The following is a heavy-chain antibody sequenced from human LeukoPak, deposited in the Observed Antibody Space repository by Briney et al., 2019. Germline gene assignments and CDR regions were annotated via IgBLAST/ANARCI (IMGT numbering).Heavy chain of an antibody. D-gene: IGHD2-2*01. Sequence: GGSLRLSCTVSGFTVSSNSMSWVRQAPGKGLEWVSFIYSGTIHYSDSVKGRFTISRDNAKNSLYLQMNSLRAEDTALYYCARGRLGGTSCYDYWGQGTLVTVSS. CDR1: GFTVSSNS. J-gene: IGHJ4*02. V-gene: IGHV3-53*03. CDR2: IYSGTI. CDR3: ARGRLGGTSCYDY.